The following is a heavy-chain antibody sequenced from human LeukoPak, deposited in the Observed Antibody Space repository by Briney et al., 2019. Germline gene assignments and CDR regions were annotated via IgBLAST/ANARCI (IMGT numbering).Heavy chain of an antibody. CDR3: AKGGGAYPFDY. CDR2: INIGGGST. CDR1: GFTFSNFA. J-gene: IGHJ4*02. V-gene: IGHV3-23*01. Sequence: GGSLRLSCAASGFTFSNFAMSWVCQAPGKGLEWVSAINIGGGSTYYADSVKGHFTISRDNSKNMLYLQMNSLRAEDTAVCFCAKGGGAYPFDYWGQGTLVTVSS. D-gene: IGHD3-10*01.